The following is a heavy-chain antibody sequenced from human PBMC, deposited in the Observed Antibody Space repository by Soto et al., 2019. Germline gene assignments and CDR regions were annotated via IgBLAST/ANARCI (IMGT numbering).Heavy chain of an antibody. CDR1: GGSISSGGYY. V-gene: IGHV4-31*03. Sequence: QVQLQESGPGLVKPSQTLSLTCTVSGGSISSGGYYWSWIRQHPGKGLEWIGYIYYSGSTYYNPSLRSRGTISVDTSKNRFSLKLSSVTAADTAVYYCAREGGIVGATAADYWGQGTLVTVSS. CDR3: AREGGIVGATAADY. D-gene: IGHD1-26*01. J-gene: IGHJ4*02. CDR2: IYYSGST.